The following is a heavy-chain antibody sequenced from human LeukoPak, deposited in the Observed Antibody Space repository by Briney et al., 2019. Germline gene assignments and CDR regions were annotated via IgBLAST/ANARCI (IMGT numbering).Heavy chain of an antibody. CDR2: ISGSSSYI. V-gene: IGHV3-21*01. CDR1: GFTFSSYN. CDR3: ARDLGATIFDFDY. Sequence: GGSLRLSCAGSGFTFSSYNMNWVRQAPGKGLEWVSSISGSSSYIYYADSVKGRFTISRGNAKNSLYLQMNSLRAEDTAVYYCARDLGATIFDFDYWGQGTLVTVSS. J-gene: IGHJ4*02. D-gene: IGHD1-26*01.